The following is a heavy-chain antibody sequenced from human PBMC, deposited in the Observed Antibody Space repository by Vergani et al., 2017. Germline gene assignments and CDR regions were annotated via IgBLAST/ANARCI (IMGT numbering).Heavy chain of an antibody. Sequence: QVQLVQSGAEVKKPGASVKVSCKASGYTFTSDDINWVRQATGQGLEWMGWMNPISGNTGYAQNLQGRLTITRDTSVNTAYMELSSLTSEDMAVYYCARVWTTVTFDAFDISGQGTMVTVSS. V-gene: IGHV1-8*03. J-gene: IGHJ3*02. CDR3: ARVWTTVTFDAFDI. D-gene: IGHD4-17*01. CDR1: GYTFTSDD. CDR2: MNPISGNT.